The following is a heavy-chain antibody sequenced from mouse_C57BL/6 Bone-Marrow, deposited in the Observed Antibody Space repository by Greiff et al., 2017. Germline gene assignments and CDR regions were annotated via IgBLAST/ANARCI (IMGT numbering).Heavy chain of an antibody. CDR2: IDPSDSET. D-gene: IGHD1-1*01. V-gene: IGHV1-52*01. J-gene: IGHJ4*01. CDR3: ARNYGSSNAMDY. CDR1: GYTFTSYW. Sequence: QVQLQQPGAELVRPGSSVKLSCKASGYTFTSYWMHWVKQRPIQGLEWIGNIDPSDSETHYTQKFKDKATLTVDKSSSTAYMQLSSLTSEDSAVYYCARNYGSSNAMDYGGQGTSVTVAS.